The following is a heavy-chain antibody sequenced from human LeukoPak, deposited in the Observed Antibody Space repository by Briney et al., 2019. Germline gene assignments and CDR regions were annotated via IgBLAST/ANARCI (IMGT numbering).Heavy chain of an antibody. V-gene: IGHV3-53*04. CDR2: IYSGGST. J-gene: IGHJ4*02. CDR1: GFSVTSNY. CDR3: ARGKNVLDF. D-gene: IGHD2/OR15-2a*01. Sequence: GGSLRLSCAASGFSVTSNYMSWVRQAPGKGLEWVSVIYSGGSTYYAGSVKGRFTISRHNSENSLYLQMNSLRAEDTAVYFCARGKNVLDFWGQGTLVTVSS.